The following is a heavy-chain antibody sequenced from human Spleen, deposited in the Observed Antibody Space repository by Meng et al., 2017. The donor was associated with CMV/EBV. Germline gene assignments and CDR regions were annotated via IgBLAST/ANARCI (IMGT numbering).Heavy chain of an antibody. D-gene: IGHD6-6*01. CDR2: IGTAGDT. V-gene: IGHV3-13*01. CDR3: ASQKQLVYY. Sequence: GESLKISCAASGFTFSSYDMHWVRQATGKGLEWVSAIGTAGDTYYPGSVKGRFTISRDNTRNSLYLQMNSLRDEDTAVYYCASQKQLVYYWGQGTLVTVSS. CDR1: GFTFSSYD. J-gene: IGHJ4*02.